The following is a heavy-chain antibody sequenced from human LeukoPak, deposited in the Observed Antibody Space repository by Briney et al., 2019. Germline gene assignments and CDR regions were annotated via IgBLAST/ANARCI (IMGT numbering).Heavy chain of an antibody. CDR3: ARGFKAEGDDSSGYYY. CDR2: INPNSGGT. J-gene: IGHJ4*02. V-gene: IGHV1-2*02. Sequence: ASVKVSCKASGYTFTGYYMHWVRQAPGQGLEWMGWINPNSGGTNYAQKFQGRVTMTRDTSISTAYMELSRLRSEDTAVYYCARGFKAEGDDSSGYYYWGQGTLVTVSS. D-gene: IGHD3-22*01. CDR1: GYTFTGYY.